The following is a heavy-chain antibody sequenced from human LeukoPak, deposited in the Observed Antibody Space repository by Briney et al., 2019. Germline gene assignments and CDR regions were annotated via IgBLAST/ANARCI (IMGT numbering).Heavy chain of an antibody. J-gene: IGHJ4*02. CDR3: AVGLPHFDY. CDR2: INHSGST. D-gene: IGHD1-26*01. CDR1: GGSFSGYY. V-gene: IGHV4-34*01. Sequence: SETLSLTCALYGGSFSGYYWSWIRQPPGKGLEWIGEINHSGSTNYNPSLKSRVTISVDTSKNQFSLKLSSVTAADTAVYYCAVGLPHFDYWGQGTLVTVSS.